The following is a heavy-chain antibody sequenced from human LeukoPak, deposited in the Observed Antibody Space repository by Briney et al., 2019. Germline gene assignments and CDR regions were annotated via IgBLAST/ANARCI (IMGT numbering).Heavy chain of an antibody. D-gene: IGHD5-12*01. CDR1: GFTFSNAW. CDR2: ISYDGSNK. CDR3: AREVATIGFYFDY. J-gene: IGHJ4*02. Sequence: PGGSLRLSCAASGFTFSNAWMSWVRQAPGKGLEWVAVISYDGSNKYYADSVKGRFTISRDNSKNTLYLQMNSLRAEDTAVYYCAREVATIGFYFDYWGQGTLVTVSS. V-gene: IGHV3-30-3*01.